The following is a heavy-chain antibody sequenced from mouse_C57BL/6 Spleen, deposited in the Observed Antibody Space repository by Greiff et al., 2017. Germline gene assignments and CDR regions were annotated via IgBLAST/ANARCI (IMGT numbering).Heavy chain of an antibody. Sequence: QVQLKQPGAELVMPGASVKLSCKASGYTFTSYWMHWVKQRPGQGLEWIGEIDPSDSYTNYNPKFKGKSTLTVDKSSSTAYMQLSSLTSEDSAVYYCARGRGNYAMDYWGQGTSVTVSS. CDR3: ARGRGNYAMDY. V-gene: IGHV1-69*01. CDR1: GYTFTSYW. CDR2: IDPSDSYT. J-gene: IGHJ4*01.